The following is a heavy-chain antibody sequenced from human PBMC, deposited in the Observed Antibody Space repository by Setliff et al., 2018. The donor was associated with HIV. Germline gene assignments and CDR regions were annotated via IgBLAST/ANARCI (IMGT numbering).Heavy chain of an antibody. J-gene: IGHJ4*02. Sequence: ASVKVSCKASGYTFTSYGINWVRQAPGQGLEWMGRINAFNGKTDYSQKFQGRITMTPETSTSTAYMELTSLRSDDTAVYYCARRDPAALSPFDCWGQGTLVTVSS. CDR3: ARRDPAALSPFDC. D-gene: IGHD2-15*01. V-gene: IGHV1-18*01. CDR1: GYTFTSYG. CDR2: INAFNGKT.